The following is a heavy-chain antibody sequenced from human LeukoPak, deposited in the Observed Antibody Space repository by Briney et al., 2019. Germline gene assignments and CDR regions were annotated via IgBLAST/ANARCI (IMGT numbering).Heavy chain of an antibody. J-gene: IGHJ2*01. D-gene: IGHD4-11*01. V-gene: IGHV4-59*12. CDR1: GASISRDY. Sequence: SETLSLTCTVSGASISRDYWSWIRQPPGKGLEWIGYIHYSGSTNYNPSLESRVTISRDTSKNQFSLKLSSVTAADTAVYYCARCPSTGWYFDLWGCGTLVTVSS. CDR2: IHYSGST. CDR3: ARCPSTGWYFDL.